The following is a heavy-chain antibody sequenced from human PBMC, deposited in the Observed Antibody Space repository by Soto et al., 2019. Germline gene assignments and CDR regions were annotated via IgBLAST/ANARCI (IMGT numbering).Heavy chain of an antibody. D-gene: IGHD2-2*01. J-gene: IGHJ4*02. CDR3: ARDQCITTTSCYGDY. CDR2: ISAYNGYT. V-gene: IGHV1-18*04. CDR1: GYTFTSYG. Sequence: QVQLVQSGAEVKKPGASVKVSCKASGYTFTSYGISWVRQAPGQGLEYMGWISAYNGYTNYAQNLQGRVTMTTDTSTSTAYMELRSLRSDDTAVYYCARDQCITTTSCYGDYWGQGPLVTVSS.